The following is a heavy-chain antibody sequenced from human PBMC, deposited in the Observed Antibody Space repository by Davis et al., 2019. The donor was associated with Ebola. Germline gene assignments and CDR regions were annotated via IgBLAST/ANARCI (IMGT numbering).Heavy chain of an antibody. CDR2: VSAYTGGT. Sequence: ASVTVSCKASGYTFTSHGISWVRQAPGQGLEWMGWVSAYTGGTNYAQKFQGRVIMTTDTSTSTAYMELRSLRSDDTAVYYCARGSAVSGYDHKSRFDYWGRGTLVSVSS. J-gene: IGHJ4*02. CDR3: ARGSAVSGYDHKSRFDY. CDR1: GYTFTSHG. V-gene: IGHV1-18*01. D-gene: IGHD5-12*01.